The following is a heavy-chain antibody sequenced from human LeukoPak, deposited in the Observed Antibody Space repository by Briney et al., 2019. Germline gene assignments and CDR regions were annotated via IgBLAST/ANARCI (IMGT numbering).Heavy chain of an antibody. Sequence: PGGSLRLSCAASGFTLNTYAMSWVRQAPGKGLEWVSAISGRGDSTYYTDSVKGRFTISRDNSKNTLYLQMNSLRAEDTAVYYCAKDRVAATGIGELEHWGQETLVTVSS. V-gene: IGHV3-23*01. CDR1: GFTLNTYA. J-gene: IGHJ1*01. D-gene: IGHD6-13*01. CDR2: ISGRGDST. CDR3: AKDRVAATGIGELEH.